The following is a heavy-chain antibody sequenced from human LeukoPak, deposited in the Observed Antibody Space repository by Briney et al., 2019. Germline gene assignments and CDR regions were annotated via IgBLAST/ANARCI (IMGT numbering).Heavy chain of an antibody. V-gene: IGHV3-33*01. CDR2: IWYDGTNK. CDR1: GFSFSSYG. CDR3: ARDQRGFSYSKYYFDY. Sequence: GGXLRLSCAASGFSFSSYGMHWVRQAPGKGLEWVAVIWYDGTNKYYADSVKGRFTISRDNSKNTLYLQVNSLRAEDTAVYYCARDQRGFSYSKYYFDYWGQGTLVTVSS. D-gene: IGHD5-18*01. J-gene: IGHJ4*02.